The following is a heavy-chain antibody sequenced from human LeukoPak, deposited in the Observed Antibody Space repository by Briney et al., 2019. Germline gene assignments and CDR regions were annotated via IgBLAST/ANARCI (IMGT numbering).Heavy chain of an antibody. Sequence: SETLSLTCTVSGGSISSSTYYWGWLRQPPGKGLEWIGNIYYSGNTYYNQSLKSRVTISVDRSKNQFSLKLSSVTAADTAVYYCARLMAGYYGGSRQADHWGQGSLVTVSS. CDR2: IYYSGNT. CDR1: GGSISSSTYY. J-gene: IGHJ4*02. V-gene: IGHV4-39*01. D-gene: IGHD4-23*01. CDR3: ARLMAGYYGGSRQADH.